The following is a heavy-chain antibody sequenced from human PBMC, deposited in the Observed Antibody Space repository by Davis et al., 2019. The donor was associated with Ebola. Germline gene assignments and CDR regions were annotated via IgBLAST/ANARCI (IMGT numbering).Heavy chain of an antibody. CDR2: INTGSNYI. D-gene: IGHD3-3*01. CDR3: ADDYFDY. J-gene: IGHJ4*02. Sequence: GGSLRLSCAASGFTFSEYSLSWVRQAPGKGLEWVSSINTGSNYIFYGDSVKGRFTISRDNAKNSLYLQMNSLRDEDTAVYYCADDYFDYWGQGTLVTASS. V-gene: IGHV3-21*01. CDR1: GFTFSEYS.